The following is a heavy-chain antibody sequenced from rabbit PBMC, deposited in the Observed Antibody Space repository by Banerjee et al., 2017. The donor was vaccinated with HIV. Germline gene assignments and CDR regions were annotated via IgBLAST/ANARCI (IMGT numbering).Heavy chain of an antibody. CDR1: GIDFSSYY. Sequence: QEQLVESGGGLVTLGGSLKLSCKASGIDFSSYYMSWVRQAPGKGLEWIGCIDTGDGDTYYANWAKGRFTISKTSSTVTLQMTSLTVADTATYFCARDPLVLVAGGYDLWGPGTLVTVS. D-gene: IGHD4-2*01. V-gene: IGHV1S47*01. CDR3: ARDPLVLVAGGYDL. CDR2: IDTGDGDT. J-gene: IGHJ4*01.